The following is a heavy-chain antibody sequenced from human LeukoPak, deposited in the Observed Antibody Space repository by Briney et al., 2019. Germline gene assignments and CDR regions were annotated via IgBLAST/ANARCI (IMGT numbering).Heavy chain of an antibody. CDR2: IWYDGSNK. J-gene: IGHJ4*02. CDR1: GFTFSSYG. CDR3: ASHCSSTSCLDY. Sequence: GGSLRLSCAASGFTFSSYGMHWVRQAPGKGLEWVAVIWYDGSNKYYADSVKGRFTISRDNFKNTLYLQMNSLRVEDTAVYYCASHCSSTSCLDYWGQGTLVTVSS. D-gene: IGHD2-2*01. V-gene: IGHV3-33*01.